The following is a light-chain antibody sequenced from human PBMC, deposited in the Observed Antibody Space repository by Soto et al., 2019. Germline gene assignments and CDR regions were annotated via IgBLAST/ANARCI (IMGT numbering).Light chain of an antibody. V-gene: IGLV1-44*01. CDR2: SNN. CDR3: AAWDGSLKGWM. Sequence: QSALTQPPSASGTPGQRVTISCSGSSSNIGRDTVNWYQLLPGTAPKLLIYSNNQRPSGVPDRFSGSKSGTSASLAISGLQSEDEADYYCAAWDGSLKGWMFGGGTKLTVL. J-gene: IGLJ3*02. CDR1: SSNIGRDT.